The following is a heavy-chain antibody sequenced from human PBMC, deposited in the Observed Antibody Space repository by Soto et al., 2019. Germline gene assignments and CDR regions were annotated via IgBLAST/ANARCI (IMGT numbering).Heavy chain of an antibody. Sequence: GGCLRLSCAASGFTFSNAWMNWVRQAPGKGLEWVGRIKSKTDGGTTDYAAPVKGRFTISRDDSKNTLYLQMNSLKTEDTAVYYCTTEYYYGSGSFDYWGQGTLVTVSS. CDR1: GFTFSNAW. D-gene: IGHD3-10*01. V-gene: IGHV3-15*07. J-gene: IGHJ4*02. CDR2: IKSKTDGGTT. CDR3: TTEYYYGSGSFDY.